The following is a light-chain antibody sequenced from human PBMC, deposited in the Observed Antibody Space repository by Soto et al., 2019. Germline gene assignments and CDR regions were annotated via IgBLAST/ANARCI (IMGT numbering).Light chain of an antibody. CDR2: VAS. CDR3: QQYATAPLT. CDR1: QSVTSHY. J-gene: IGKJ4*01. Sequence: ENVLTQSPGTLSLSPCERATLSCRASQSVTSHYLAWYQQKPGQAPRLLIYVASVRATGIPDRFSGSGSGADFTLTISRLEPEDFAIYYCQQYATAPLTLGGGTKVDIK. V-gene: IGKV3-20*01.